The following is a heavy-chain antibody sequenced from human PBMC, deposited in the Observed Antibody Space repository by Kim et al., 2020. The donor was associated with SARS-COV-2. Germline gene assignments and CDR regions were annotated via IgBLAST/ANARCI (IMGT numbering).Heavy chain of an antibody. D-gene: IGHD3-10*01. CDR3: ARDPTPWFGELFYYGMDV. Sequence: GSLRLSCAASGFTFSSYWMHWVRQAPGKGLVWVSRINSDGSSTSYADSVKGRFTISRDNAKNTLYLQMNSLRAEDTAVYYCARDPTPWFGELFYYGMDVWCQGTTVTVSS. J-gene: IGHJ6*02. V-gene: IGHV3-74*01. CDR1: GFTFSSYW. CDR2: INSDGSST.